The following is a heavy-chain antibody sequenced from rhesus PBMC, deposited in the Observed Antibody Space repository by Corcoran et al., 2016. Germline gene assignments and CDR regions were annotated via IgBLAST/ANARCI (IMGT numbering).Heavy chain of an antibody. V-gene: IGHV3-118*01. CDR3: ARSYDEDDYGYYYTPTGGLDS. D-gene: IGHD3S6*01. Sequence: EVQLVESGGGLVQPGGSLRLSCAASGFTFSSSAMHWVRQASGKGLEWVGRIRSKSNNYETVWAAWVKSRFTISRKDSKHTGYLQRNSLKTEDTAVYYCARSYDEDDYGYYYTPTGGLDSWGQGVVVTVSS. J-gene: IGHJ6*01. CDR2: IRSKSNNYET. CDR1: GFTFSSSA.